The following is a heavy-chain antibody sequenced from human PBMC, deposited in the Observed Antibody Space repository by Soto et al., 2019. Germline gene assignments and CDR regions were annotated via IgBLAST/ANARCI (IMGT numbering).Heavy chain of an antibody. Sequence: GESLKISCAASGFTFSKYIMHWVRQAPCKGLERVAIILHDGNNKYYADSVKGRFTISRDNSKNTLYLQMNSLRTEDTAIYYCARGGEGGSFCALGYGGRGTQVTVSP. V-gene: IGHV3-30-3*01. D-gene: IGHD1-26*01. CDR3: ARGGEGGSFCALGY. J-gene: IGHJ4*02. CDR1: GFTFSKYI. CDR2: ILHDGNNK.